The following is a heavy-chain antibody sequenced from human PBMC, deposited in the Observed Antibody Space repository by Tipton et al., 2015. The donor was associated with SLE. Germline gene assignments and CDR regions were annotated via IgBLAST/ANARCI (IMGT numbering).Heavy chain of an antibody. CDR2: IYYTGST. J-gene: IGHJ4*02. Sequence: TLSLTCTVSGGSFSSETYLWGWIRQPPGKGLEWIGDIYYTGSTYYNPSLKSRVTISIDTSKNQFSLKLSSVTAADTAVNYCARGISSGWWNYWGQGNLVTVSS. CDR3: ARGISSGWWNY. CDR1: GGSFSSETYL. D-gene: IGHD6-19*01. V-gene: IGHV4-39*07.